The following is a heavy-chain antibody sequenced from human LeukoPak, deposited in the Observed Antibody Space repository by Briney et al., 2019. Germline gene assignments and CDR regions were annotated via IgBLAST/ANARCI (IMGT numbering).Heavy chain of an antibody. V-gene: IGHV4-39*07. Sequence: PSETLSLTCTVSGGSISSSSYYWGWIRQPPGKGLEWIGSIYYSGSTYYNPSLKSRVTISVDTSKNQFSLKLSSVTAADTAVYYCARATYYYDSSGYVRPGAPDYWGQGTLVTVSS. D-gene: IGHD3-22*01. CDR1: GGSISSSSYY. J-gene: IGHJ4*02. CDR3: ARATYYYDSSGYVRPGAPDY. CDR2: IYYSGST.